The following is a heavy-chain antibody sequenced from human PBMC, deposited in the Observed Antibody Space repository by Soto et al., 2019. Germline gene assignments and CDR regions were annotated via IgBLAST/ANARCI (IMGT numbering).Heavy chain of an antibody. J-gene: IGHJ4*02. Sequence: ASVKVSCKASGYTFTSYGISWVQQSPGRGLERMGWISAYNGNTNYAQKLQGRVTMTTDTSTSTAYMELRSLRSDDTAVYYCALGPYYFDYWGQGTLVTVSS. CDR3: ALGPYYFDY. V-gene: IGHV1-18*01. CDR1: GYTFTSYG. D-gene: IGHD1-26*01. CDR2: ISAYNGNT.